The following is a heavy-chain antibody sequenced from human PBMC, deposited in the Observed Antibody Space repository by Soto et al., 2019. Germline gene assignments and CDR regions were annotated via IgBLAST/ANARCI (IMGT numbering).Heavy chain of an antibody. V-gene: IGHV4-31*03. CDR3: ARQGAYYYANWFDP. Sequence: SETLSLTCTVSGGSISSGGYYWSWIRQHPGKGLEWIGYIYYSGSTYYNPSLKSRVTISVDTSKNQFSLKLSSVTAADTAVYYCARQGAYYYANWFDPWGQGTLVTVSS. CDR1: GGSISSGGYY. D-gene: IGHD3-10*01. CDR2: IYYSGST. J-gene: IGHJ5*02.